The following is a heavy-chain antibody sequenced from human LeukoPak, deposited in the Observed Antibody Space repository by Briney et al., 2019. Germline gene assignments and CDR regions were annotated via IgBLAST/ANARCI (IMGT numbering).Heavy chain of an antibody. J-gene: IGHJ4*02. CDR2: ISGST. V-gene: IGHV3-23*01. CDR3: AKVSLLATNVQYHFDY. D-gene: IGHD1-1*01. Sequence: GGSLRLSCAASGFSFSDSAMSWVRQAPRRGLEWVSVISGSTYYADSGKGRFTIFRDNSKDMVYLQMNSLRDEDTAVYYCAKVSLLATNVQYHFDYWGQGTLVTVSS. CDR1: GFSFSDSA.